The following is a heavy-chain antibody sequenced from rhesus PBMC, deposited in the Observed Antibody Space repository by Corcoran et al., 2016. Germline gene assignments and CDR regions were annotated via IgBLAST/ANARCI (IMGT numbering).Heavy chain of an antibody. CDR1: GDSVSSNSAT. CDR2: TYYRSKWYN. D-gene: IGHD6-25*01. J-gene: IGHJ4*01. V-gene: IGHV6-1*01. CDR3: VRAGGSWIHFDY. Sequence: QVQLQASGPGLVKPSQTLSLTCAISGDSVSSNSATWNWIRPSPSRGLEWLGRTYYRSKWYNDYAQSVQKRITINPDTSKNQFSLQLNSVTPEDVAVYYCVRAGGSWIHFDYWGQGVLVTVSS.